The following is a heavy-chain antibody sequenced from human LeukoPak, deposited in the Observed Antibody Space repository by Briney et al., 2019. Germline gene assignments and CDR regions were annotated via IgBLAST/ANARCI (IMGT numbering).Heavy chain of an antibody. D-gene: IGHD3-10*01. CDR3: ARTRYYYNSRSYGAPYYFDY. CDR1: GASISGSGYY. Sequence: PSETLSLTCTVSGASISGSGYYWGWIRQPPGKGLEWIGNIYDSGSTYYNASLQSRVTISIDTSKNQFSLKLSSVTAADTAVYYCARTRYYYNSRSYGAPYYFDYWGQGTLVTVSS. CDR2: IYDSGST. V-gene: IGHV4-39*01. J-gene: IGHJ4*02.